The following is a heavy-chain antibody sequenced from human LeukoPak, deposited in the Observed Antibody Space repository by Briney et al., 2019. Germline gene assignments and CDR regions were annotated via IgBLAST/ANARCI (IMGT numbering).Heavy chain of an antibody. CDR2: IKSKTDGGET. CDR1: GFTFNNAW. V-gene: IGHV3-15*01. CDR3: TTGVGATTFDAFDV. D-gene: IGHD1-26*01. Sequence: GGSLRLSCVASGFTFNNAWMSWVRQAPGKGLEWVGRIKSKTDGGETDYAAPVKGRFTISRDDSKNTLYLQMNSLKTEDTAVYYCTTGVGATTFDAFDVWGQGTMVTVSS. J-gene: IGHJ3*01.